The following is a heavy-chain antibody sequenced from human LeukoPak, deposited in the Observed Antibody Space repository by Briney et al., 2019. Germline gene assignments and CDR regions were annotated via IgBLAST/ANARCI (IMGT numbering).Heavy chain of an antibody. CDR3: AKDRRRFLESFDY. D-gene: IGHD3-3*01. CDR1: GFTFSSYG. CDR2: IWYDGSNK. J-gene: IGHJ4*02. Sequence: GGSLRLSCAASGFTFSSYGMHWVRQAPGKGLEWVAVIWYDGSNKYYADSVKGRFTISRENSKNTLYLQMNSLRAEDTAVYYCAKDRRRFLESFDYWGQGTLVTVSS. V-gene: IGHV3-33*06.